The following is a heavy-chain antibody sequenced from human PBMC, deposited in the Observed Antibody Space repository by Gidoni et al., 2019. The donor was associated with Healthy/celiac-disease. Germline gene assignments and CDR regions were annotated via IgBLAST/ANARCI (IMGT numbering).Heavy chain of an antibody. Sequence: QVQLQQWGAGLLKPSETLSLTCAVYGGSFSGYYWSWIRQPPGKGLEWIGEINRSGSTNNNPSLKSRVTISVDMSKNQFSLKLSSVTAADTAVYYCARGTGEVWSGYYSHFDYWGQGTLVTVSS. CDR2: INRSGST. V-gene: IGHV4-34*01. J-gene: IGHJ4*02. CDR3: ARGTGEVWSGYYSHFDY. CDR1: GGSFSGYY. D-gene: IGHD3-3*01.